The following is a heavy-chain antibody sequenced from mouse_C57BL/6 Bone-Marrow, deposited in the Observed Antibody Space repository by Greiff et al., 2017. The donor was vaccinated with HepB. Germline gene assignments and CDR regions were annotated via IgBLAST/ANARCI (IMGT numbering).Heavy chain of an antibody. V-gene: IGHV1-50*01. CDR1: GYTFTSYW. D-gene: IGHD3-3*01. Sequence: QVQLQQPGAELVKPGASVKLSCKASGYTFTSYWMQWVKQRPGQGLEWIGEIDPSDSYTNYNQKFKGKATLTVDTSSSTAYMQLSSLTSEDSAVYYCARFGPRDFDYWGQGTTLTVSS. CDR2: IDPSDSYT. J-gene: IGHJ2*01. CDR3: ARFGPRDFDY.